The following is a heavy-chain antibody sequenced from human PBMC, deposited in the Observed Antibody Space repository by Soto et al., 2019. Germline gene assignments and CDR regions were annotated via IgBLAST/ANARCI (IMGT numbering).Heavy chain of an antibody. D-gene: IGHD2-15*01. J-gene: IGHJ4*02. CDR2: IGTAGDT. V-gene: IGHV3-13*01. Sequence: GGSLRLSCEASGFTFSGLDMHWVRQPPGKGLEWVSSIGTAGDTYYAVSVKGRFTISRDNAKNSLSLQMNSLRAGDMAVYFCAKSQEVGAHFFDSWGQGTQVTASS. CDR1: GFTFSGLD. CDR3: AKSQEVGAHFFDS.